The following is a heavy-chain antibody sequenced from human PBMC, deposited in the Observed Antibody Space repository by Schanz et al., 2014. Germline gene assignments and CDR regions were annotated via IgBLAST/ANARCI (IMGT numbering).Heavy chain of an antibody. J-gene: IGHJ4*02. V-gene: IGHV3-48*01. CDR2: ITYNGGTI. CDR3: ARDRRNADLDY. CDR1: GFNFSSYS. Sequence: EVKMVESGGGLVKPGGSLRLSCAASGFNFSSYSLNWVRQAPGKGLEWISYITYNGGTIYYADSVKGRFTISRDNAKNSLYLEMNSLRAEDTALYYCARDRRNADLDYWGQGTLVTVSS. D-gene: IGHD1-1*01.